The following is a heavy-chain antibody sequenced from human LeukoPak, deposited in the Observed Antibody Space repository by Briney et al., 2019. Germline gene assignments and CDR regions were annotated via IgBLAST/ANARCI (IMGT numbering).Heavy chain of an antibody. V-gene: IGHV3-23*01. Sequence: GGSLRLSCAASGFTFSSHAMSWVRQAPGKGLEWVSAISGSGGSTYYADSVKGRFTISRDNSKNTLYLQMNSLRAEDTAVYYCARGTAKYYFDYWGQGTLVTVSS. CDR3: ARGTAKYYFDY. J-gene: IGHJ4*02. D-gene: IGHD5-18*01. CDR2: ISGSGGST. CDR1: GFTFSSHA.